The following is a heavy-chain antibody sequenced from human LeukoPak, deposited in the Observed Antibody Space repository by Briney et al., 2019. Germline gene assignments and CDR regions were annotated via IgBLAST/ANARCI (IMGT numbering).Heavy chain of an antibody. D-gene: IGHD3-10*01. CDR1: GFTFSSYG. J-gene: IGHJ6*04. V-gene: IGHV3-30*18. Sequence: GRSLRLSCAASGFTFSSYGMHWVRQAPGKGLEWVAVISYDGSNKCYADSVKGRFTISRDNSKNTLYLQMNSLRAEDTAVYYCAKRGPSDYYYGMDVWGKGTTVTVSS. CDR3: AKRGPSDYYYGMDV. CDR2: ISYDGSNK.